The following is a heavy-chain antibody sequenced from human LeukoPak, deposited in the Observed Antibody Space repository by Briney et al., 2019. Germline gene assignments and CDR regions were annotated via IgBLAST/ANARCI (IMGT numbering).Heavy chain of an antibody. Sequence: GASVKVSCKASGFTFTGYYMHWVRQAPGQGLEWMGWINPNSGDTNYAQKFQGRVTMTRDTSISTAYMELSRLRSDDTAVYYCARDRDGYTVGDYYYYMDVWGKGTTVTISS. CDR2: INPNSGDT. CDR1: GFTFTGYY. CDR3: ARDRDGYTVGDYYYYMDV. J-gene: IGHJ6*03. V-gene: IGHV1-2*02. D-gene: IGHD5-24*01.